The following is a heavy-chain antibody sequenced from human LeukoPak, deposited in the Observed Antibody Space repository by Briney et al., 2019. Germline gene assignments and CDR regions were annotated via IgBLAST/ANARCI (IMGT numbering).Heavy chain of an antibody. CDR1: GYTFTAYD. J-gene: IGHJ4*02. CDR3: ARGSDAYYKFDY. D-gene: IGHD1-26*01. Sequence: GASVKVSCKASGYTFTAYDMHWVRQAPGHGLEWMGWINPNSGGTDCAQEFQGRVTMTRDTSISTGYMELSRLTSDDSAVYYCARGSDAYYKFDYWGQGTLVTVSS. CDR2: INPNSGGT. V-gene: IGHV1-2*02.